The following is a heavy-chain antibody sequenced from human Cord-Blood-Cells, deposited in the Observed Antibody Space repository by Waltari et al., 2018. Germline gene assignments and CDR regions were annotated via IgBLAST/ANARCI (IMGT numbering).Heavy chain of an antibody. Sequence: QLQLQESGPGLVKPSETLSLTCTVSGGSISSSSYYWGWIRQPPGKGLEWIGSIYYSGSTYYNPSLKSRVTISVDTSKNQVSLKLSSVTAADTAVYYCATVSGYSYGYWYFDLWGRGTLVTVSS. CDR1: GGSISSSSYY. CDR3: ATVSGYSYGYWYFDL. CDR2: IYYSGST. V-gene: IGHV4-39*01. D-gene: IGHD5-18*01. J-gene: IGHJ2*01.